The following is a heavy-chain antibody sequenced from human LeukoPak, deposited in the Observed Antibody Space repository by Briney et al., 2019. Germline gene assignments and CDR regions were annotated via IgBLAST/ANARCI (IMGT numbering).Heavy chain of an antibody. CDR3: AISDMAAAGIDY. CDR2: ITSSSSYI. V-gene: IGHV3-21*01. D-gene: IGHD6-13*01. Sequence: GGSLRLSCAASGFTFSRYSMNWVRQAPGKGLEWVSSITSSSSYIYYADSVKGRFTISRDNAKNSLYLQMNSLRAEDTAVYYCAISDMAAAGIDYWGQGTLSPSPQ. CDR1: GFTFSRYS. J-gene: IGHJ4*02.